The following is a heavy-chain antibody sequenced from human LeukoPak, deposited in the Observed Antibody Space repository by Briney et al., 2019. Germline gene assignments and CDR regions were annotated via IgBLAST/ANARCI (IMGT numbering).Heavy chain of an antibody. CDR2: IYSGGST. CDR3: ARDRREQLAPYYYYGMDV. Sequence: GGSLRLSCAASGFTVSSNYMSWVRQAPGKGLEWVSVIYSGGSTYYADSVKGRFTISRDNSKNTLYLQMNSLRAEDTAVYYCARDRREQLAPYYYYGMDVWGQGTTVTVSS. J-gene: IGHJ6*02. V-gene: IGHV3-53*01. D-gene: IGHD6-6*01. CDR1: GFTVSSNY.